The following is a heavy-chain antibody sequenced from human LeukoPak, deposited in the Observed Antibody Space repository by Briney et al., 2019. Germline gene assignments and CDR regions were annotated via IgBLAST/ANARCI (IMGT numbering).Heavy chain of an antibody. V-gene: IGHV3-7*01. CDR1: GFTFSSYW. CDR3: ASVLNSNYGPPYYYGMDV. CDR2: IKQDGSEK. D-gene: IGHD4-11*01. J-gene: IGHJ6*02. Sequence: GGSLRLSCAASGFTFSSYWMSWVRQAPGKGLEWVANIKQDGSEKYCVDSVKGRFTISRDNAKNSLYLQMNSLRAEDTAVYYCASVLNSNYGPPYYYGMDVWGQGTTVTVSS.